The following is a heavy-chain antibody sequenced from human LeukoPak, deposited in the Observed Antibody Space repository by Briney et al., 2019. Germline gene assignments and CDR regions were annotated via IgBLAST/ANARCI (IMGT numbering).Heavy chain of an antibody. CDR1: GYTFTSYG. CDR2: ISAYNGNT. Sequence: ASVKVSCKASGYTFTSYGISWVRQAPGQGLEWMGWISAYNGNTNYAQKLQGRVTMTTDTSTSTAYMELRSLRSDDTAVYYCARDRSGYDFLSYLDYWGQGTLVTVSS. D-gene: IGHD5-12*01. CDR3: ARDRSGYDFLSYLDY. J-gene: IGHJ4*02. V-gene: IGHV1-18*01.